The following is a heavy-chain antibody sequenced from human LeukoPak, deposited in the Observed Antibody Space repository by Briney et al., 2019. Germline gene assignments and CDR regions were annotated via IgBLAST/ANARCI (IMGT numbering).Heavy chain of an antibody. CDR2: IQSDGST. J-gene: IGHJ3*02. Sequence: GGSLRLSCAASGFTVSNNYISWVRQAPGKGLEWVSVIQSDGSTYYADSVRGRFTISRDNSKNTLYLQMNSLRAEDTAVYYFTGGGAFDIWGQGTMVTVSS. CDR3: TGGGAFDI. D-gene: IGHD3-16*01. CDR1: GFTVSNNY. V-gene: IGHV3-66*02.